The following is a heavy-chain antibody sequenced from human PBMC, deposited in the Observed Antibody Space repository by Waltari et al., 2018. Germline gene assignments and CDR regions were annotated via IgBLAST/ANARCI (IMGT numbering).Heavy chain of an antibody. D-gene: IGHD2-21*01. CDR2: INPKTGGT. CDR3: ARVASLYGDFSTVHY. Sequence: QVQLVQSGAEVKKTGASVKVYCEASGYPLNGNQRNWVLQAPGQGLEWMGRINPKTGGTLYAQKFQGRITLTRDASIRTAYLELGSLRSDDTAVIFCARVASLYGDFSTVHYWGQGTVVNVSP. J-gene: IGHJ4*02. V-gene: IGHV1-2*06. CDR1: GYPLNGNQ.